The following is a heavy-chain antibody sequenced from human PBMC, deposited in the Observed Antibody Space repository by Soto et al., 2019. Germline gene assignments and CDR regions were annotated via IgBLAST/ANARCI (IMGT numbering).Heavy chain of an antibody. CDR2: INSDGSST. J-gene: IGHJ4*02. V-gene: IGHV3-74*01. CDR1: GFTFSTFW. Sequence: EVQLVESGGGLVQPGGSLRLSCEASGFTFSTFWMHWVRQAPGKGLVGVSRINSDGSSTNYADSVKGRVTISRDNAKTMLYLQLNSLRAEDTAVYYCARDFEYWGQGTLVTVSS. CDR3: ARDFEY.